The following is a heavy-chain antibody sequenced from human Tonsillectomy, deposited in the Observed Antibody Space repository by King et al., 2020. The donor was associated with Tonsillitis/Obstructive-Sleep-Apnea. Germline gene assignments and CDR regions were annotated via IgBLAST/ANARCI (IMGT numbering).Heavy chain of an antibody. CDR2: IDPSDSYT. V-gene: IGHV5-10-1*03. D-gene: IGHD2-2*02. J-gene: IGHJ5*02. CDR3: ARVDCSSASCYTENCFDL. CDR1: GYSFTNYW. Sequence: QLVQSGAEVKKPGESLRISCKGSGYSFTNYWISWVRQMPGKGLEWMGRIDPSDSYTNYSPSFQGHVTISADKSISTAYLQWSSLKASDTAMYYCARVDCSSASCYTENCFDLWGQGTLVTVSS.